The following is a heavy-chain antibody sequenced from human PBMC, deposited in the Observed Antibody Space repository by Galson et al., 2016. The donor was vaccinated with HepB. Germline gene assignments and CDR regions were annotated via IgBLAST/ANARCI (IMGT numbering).Heavy chain of an antibody. CDR2: VYSVGST. D-gene: IGHD1-7*01. J-gene: IGHJ4*02. CDR1: GFTVSNNY. V-gene: IGHV3-53*01. CDR3: ARDEISGTTGDH. Sequence: SLRLSCAVSGFTVSNNYMSWVRQAPGKGLEWVSLVYSVGSTYYADSVKGRFTISRDNSKNTLYLQMNSLRAEDTAVYYCARDEISGTTGDHWGQGTLVTVSS.